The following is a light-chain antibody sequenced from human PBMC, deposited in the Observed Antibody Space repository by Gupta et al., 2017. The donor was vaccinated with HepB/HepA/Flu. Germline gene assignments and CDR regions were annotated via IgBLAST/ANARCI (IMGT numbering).Light chain of an antibody. CDR2: RNN. J-gene: IGLJ2*01. CDR3: AAWDDSLSGVV. V-gene: IGLV1-47*01. Sequence: QSVLTQPPSASWTPGQRVTISCSGSSSNIGSNDVDWYQQLPGTAPKLLIYRNNQRPSGVPDRFSVSKSGTSASLAISGLRSEDEADYYCAAWDDSLSGVVFGGGTKLTVL. CDR1: SSNIGSND.